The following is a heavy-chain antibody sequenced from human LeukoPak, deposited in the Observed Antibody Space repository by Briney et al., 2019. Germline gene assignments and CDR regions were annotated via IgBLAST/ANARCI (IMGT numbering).Heavy chain of an antibody. CDR2: ISSSGSTM. D-gene: IGHD4-17*01. CDR3: ARVRVTVTTLDY. V-gene: IGHV3-48*03. Sequence: GGSLKLSCAASGFTFSSYEVNWVRQAPGKGLEWVSYISSSGSTMYYADSVKGRFTVSRDNAKNSLFLQMNSLRAEDTAVYYCARVRVTVTTLDYWGQGALVTVST. CDR1: GFTFSSYE. J-gene: IGHJ4*02.